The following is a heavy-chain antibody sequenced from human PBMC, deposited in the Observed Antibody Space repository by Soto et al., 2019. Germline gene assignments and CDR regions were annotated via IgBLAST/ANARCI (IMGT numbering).Heavy chain of an antibody. CDR3: ARGPFPIETWEEGLDV. V-gene: IGHV3-30-3*01. CDR2: ICFDGAEK. J-gene: IGHJ6*04. CDR1: GFTLSDYA. D-gene: IGHD1-26*01. Sequence: GGSLRLSCVVSGFTLSDYAMDWVRQAPGQRLEWVSAICFDGAEKHYADSVKGRVTISRDNTRNTLFLQINSLTTDDTAVYYCARGPFPIETWEEGLDVWGKGTLVTVSS.